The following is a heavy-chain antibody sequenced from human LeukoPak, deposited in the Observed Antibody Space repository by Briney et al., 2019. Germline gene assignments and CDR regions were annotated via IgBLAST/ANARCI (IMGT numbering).Heavy chain of an antibody. CDR1: GGSVSGYY. D-gene: IGHD2-21*02. CDR3: ARLTGGDPGPQRGWFDA. V-gene: IGHV4-59*08. CDR2: IHSGVGT. J-gene: IGHJ5*02. Sequence: SETLSLTCSVSGGSVSGYYWIWIRQPPGNGLEWVAYIHSGVGTNYNPSLQSRVTISVDTSKNQFSLKLSSVTAADTAVYYCARLTGGDPGPQRGWFDAWGQGTLVTVS.